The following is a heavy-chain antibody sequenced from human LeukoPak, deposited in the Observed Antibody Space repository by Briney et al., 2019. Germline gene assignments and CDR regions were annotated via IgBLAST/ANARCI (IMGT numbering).Heavy chain of an antibody. CDR3: AKEAGFSQGAFDI. J-gene: IGHJ3*02. CDR2: IDSSGSTI. CDR1: GFTFSNYE. V-gene: IGHV3-48*03. Sequence: PGGSLRLSCAASGFTFSNYEMNWVRQAPGKGLEWVSYIDSSGSTIYYAGSVEGRFTISRDNAKNSLYLQMNSLRAEDMALYYCAKEAGFSQGAFDIWGQGTMVTVSS. D-gene: IGHD3-3*01.